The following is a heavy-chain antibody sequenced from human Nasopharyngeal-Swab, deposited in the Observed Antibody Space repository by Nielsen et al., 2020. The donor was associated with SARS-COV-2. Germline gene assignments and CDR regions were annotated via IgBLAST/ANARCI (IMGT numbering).Heavy chain of an antibody. Sequence: GESLKISCAASGFTFSSYAMSWVRQAPGKGLEWVSAISGSGGSTYYADSVKGRFTISRDNAKNSLYLQMNSLRAEDTAVFYCTRDLGRWQLFDPWGQGTLVTVSS. D-gene: IGHD7-27*01. V-gene: IGHV3-23*01. CDR1: GFTFSSYA. CDR2: ISGSGGST. J-gene: IGHJ5*02. CDR3: TRDLGRWQLFDP.